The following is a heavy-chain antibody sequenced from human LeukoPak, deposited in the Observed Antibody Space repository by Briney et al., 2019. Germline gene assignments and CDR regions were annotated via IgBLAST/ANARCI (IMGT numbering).Heavy chain of an antibody. J-gene: IGHJ4*02. V-gene: IGHV4-61*01. CDR1: GGSVSSGSYY. Sequence: PSETLSLTCTVSGGSVSSGSYYWSWIRQPPGKGLEWIGYIYYSGSTNYNPSLKSRVTISVDTSKNQFSLKPSSVTAADTAVYYCARGYGDYYFDYWGQGTLVTVSS. CDR2: IYYSGST. CDR3: ARGYGDYYFDY. D-gene: IGHD4-17*01.